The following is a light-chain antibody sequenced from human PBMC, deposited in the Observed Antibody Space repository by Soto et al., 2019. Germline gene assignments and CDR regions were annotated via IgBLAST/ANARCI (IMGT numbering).Light chain of an antibody. Sequence: EIVMTQSPATLSVSPGERAPLSCRASQSVSTTLAWYQQKPGQAPRLLMYDASTRATGIPARFSGSGSETEFTLTISSLQSEDFAVYYCHQYNSWPPKYTFGQGTKLEIK. CDR2: DAS. J-gene: IGKJ2*01. CDR1: QSVSTT. CDR3: HQYNSWPPKYT. V-gene: IGKV3-15*01.